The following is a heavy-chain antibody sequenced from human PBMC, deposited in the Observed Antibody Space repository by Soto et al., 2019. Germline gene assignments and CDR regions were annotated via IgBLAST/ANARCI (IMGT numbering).Heavy chain of an antibody. CDR2: IWFDGSNK. Sequence: PVGSLRLSCAASGFSFSSYTMHWVRQAPGKGLEWLALIWFDGSNKYYADSVKDRFTISRDNAKNTLYLQMNSLRAEDTAVYYCARDLGYNYGHPFDYWGQGTLVTVSS. CDR1: GFSFSSYT. J-gene: IGHJ4*02. V-gene: IGHV3-33*01. CDR3: ARDLGYNYGHPFDY. D-gene: IGHD5-18*01.